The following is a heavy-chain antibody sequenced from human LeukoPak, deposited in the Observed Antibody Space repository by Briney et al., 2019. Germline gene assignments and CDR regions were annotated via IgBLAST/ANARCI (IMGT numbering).Heavy chain of an antibody. D-gene: IGHD1-26*01. CDR2: IIPIFGTA. J-gene: IGHJ4*02. Sequence: ASVKVSCKASGGTFSSYAISWVRQAPGQGLEWMGGIIPIFGTANYAQKFQGRVTITADESTSTAYMELSSLRTDDTAVYYCARESGSYHGNDYWGQGTLVTVSS. CDR1: GGTFSSYA. CDR3: ARESGSYHGNDY. V-gene: IGHV1-69*13.